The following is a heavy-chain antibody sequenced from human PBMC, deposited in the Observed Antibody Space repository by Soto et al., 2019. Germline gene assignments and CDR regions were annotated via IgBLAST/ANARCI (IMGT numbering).Heavy chain of an antibody. Sequence: XVSLRLYCAASGFTFSSYSKHWVRQAPGKGLEWVAVISYDGSNKYYADSVKGRFTISRDNSKNTLYLQMNSLRAEDTAVYYCAKDSGYNWNVYYYYGMDVWGQGTTVTVSS. D-gene: IGHD1-1*01. V-gene: IGHV3-30*18. CDR3: AKDSGYNWNVYYYYGMDV. CDR1: GFTFSSYS. J-gene: IGHJ6*02. CDR2: ISYDGSNK.